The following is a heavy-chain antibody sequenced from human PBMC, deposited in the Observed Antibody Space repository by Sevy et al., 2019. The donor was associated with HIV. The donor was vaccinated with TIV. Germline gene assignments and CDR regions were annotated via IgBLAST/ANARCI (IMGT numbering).Heavy chain of an antibody. J-gene: IGHJ6*02. Sequence: SETLSLTCAVYGGSFSGYYWSWIRQPPGKGLEWIGEINHSGSTNYNPSLKSRVTISVDTSKNQFSLKLSSVTAADTAVYYCAIGKGDGDYHYGMDVWGQGTTVTVSS. CDR2: INHSGST. CDR3: AIGKGDGDYHYGMDV. V-gene: IGHV4-34*01. CDR1: GGSFSGYY. D-gene: IGHD3-16*01.